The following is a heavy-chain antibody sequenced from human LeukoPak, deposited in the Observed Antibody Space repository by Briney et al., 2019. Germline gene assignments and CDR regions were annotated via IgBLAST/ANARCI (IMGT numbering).Heavy chain of an antibody. CDR3: AKGQLWFGEFSYFDY. CDR1: GFTFSSYA. Sequence: PGGSLRLSCAASGFTFSSYAMSWVRQAPGKGLEWVSAISGSGGSTYYADSVKGRFTISRDNSKNTLYLQMNSLTADDTAVYYCAKGQLWFGEFSYFDYWGQGTLVTVSS. D-gene: IGHD3-10*01. J-gene: IGHJ4*02. CDR2: ISGSGGST. V-gene: IGHV3-23*01.